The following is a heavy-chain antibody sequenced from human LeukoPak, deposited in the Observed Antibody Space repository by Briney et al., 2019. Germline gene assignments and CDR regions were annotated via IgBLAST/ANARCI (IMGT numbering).Heavy chain of an antibody. CDR2: IKQDGSDK. CDR1: GFTFTKYW. Sequence: PGDSLRLSCAASGFTFTKYWMTWVRQAPGKGLEWVGNIKQDGSDKNYVDSVKGRFTISRDNAKNSLYLQMNSLRAEDTAVYYCARALYYDNDAFDIWGQGTMVTVSS. J-gene: IGHJ3*02. D-gene: IGHD3-22*01. V-gene: IGHV3-7*01. CDR3: ARALYYDNDAFDI.